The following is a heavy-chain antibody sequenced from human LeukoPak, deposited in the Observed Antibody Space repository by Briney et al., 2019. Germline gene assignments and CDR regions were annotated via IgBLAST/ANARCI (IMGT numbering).Heavy chain of an antibody. D-gene: IGHD3-16*02. J-gene: IGHJ4*02. CDR2: ISGDESVK. Sequence: GGSLRLSCAASGFSITKYWTHWVRQAPGKGLMWVSRISGDESVKDYADSVQGRFNISRDNAKNTVYLQMNSLRVDDTAVYYCVKFLSPVVWGQGALVTVSS. V-gene: IGHV3-74*01. CDR1: GFSITKYW. CDR3: VKFLSPVV.